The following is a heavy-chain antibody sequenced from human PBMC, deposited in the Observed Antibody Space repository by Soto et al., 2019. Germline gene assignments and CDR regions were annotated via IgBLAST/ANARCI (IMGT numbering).Heavy chain of an antibody. J-gene: IGHJ4*02. V-gene: IGHV3-11*01. D-gene: IGHD6-6*01. CDR3: ARMGSRAARPSY. CDR2: VSSSGTTR. CDR1: GFTFSDDD. Sequence: QVQLVESGGGLVKPGGSLRLSCAASGFTFSDDDMSWIRQAPGKGLEWVSFVSSSGTTRYYADSVKGRFTISRDNAKNSLYLQMNSLRAEDTAVYYCARMGSRAARPSYWGQGTLVTVSS.